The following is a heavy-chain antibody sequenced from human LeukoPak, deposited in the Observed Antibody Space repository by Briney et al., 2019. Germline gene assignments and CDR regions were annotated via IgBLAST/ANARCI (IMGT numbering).Heavy chain of an antibody. J-gene: IGHJ1*01. CDR1: GGTFSSYA. CDR2: IIPIFGTA. V-gene: IGHV1-69*05. CDR3: ASPLTTVTTGYFQH. Sequence: SVKVSCKASGGTFSSYAISWVRQAPGQGLEWMGRIIPIFGTANYAQKFQGRVTITTDESTSTAYMELSSLRSEDTAVYYCASPLTTVTTGYFQHWGQGALVTVSS. D-gene: IGHD4-17*01.